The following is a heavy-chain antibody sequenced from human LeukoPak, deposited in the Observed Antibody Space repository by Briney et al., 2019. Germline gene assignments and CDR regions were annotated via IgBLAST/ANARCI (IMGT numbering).Heavy chain of an antibody. Sequence: GGSLRLSCAASGFTVSSNYMSWVRQAPGKGLEWVSVIYSGGSIYYADSVKGRFTISRDNSKNTLYLQMNSLRAEDTAVYYCARDRWVGGYDYFDYWGQGTLVTVSS. CDR3: ARDRWVGGYDYFDY. CDR1: GFTVSSNY. J-gene: IGHJ4*02. V-gene: IGHV3-66*02. D-gene: IGHD5-12*01. CDR2: IYSGGSI.